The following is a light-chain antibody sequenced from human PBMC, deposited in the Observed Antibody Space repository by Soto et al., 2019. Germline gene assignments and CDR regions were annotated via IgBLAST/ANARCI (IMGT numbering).Light chain of an antibody. CDR1: QNIIFY. CDR2: AAS. V-gene: IGKV1-39*01. Sequence: DVQMTQSKSSLSASVGDRVTITCRAGQNIIFYLNWYQQKPVKAPKLLXYAASNLQSGVPSRFSGSGSGTDFTLTISSLQHEDFATYFCQQSYTTLVYCFGQGTKVDI. CDR3: QQSYTTLVYC. J-gene: IGKJ2*03.